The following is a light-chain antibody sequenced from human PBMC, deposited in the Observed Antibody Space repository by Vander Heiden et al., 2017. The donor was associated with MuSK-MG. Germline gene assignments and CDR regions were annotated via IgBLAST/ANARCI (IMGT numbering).Light chain of an antibody. V-gene: IGKV3-15*01. CDR2: GAS. Sequence: ETVLTQSPATLSVSPGDRATLSCRASQSVSTNLAWYQQKPGQAPRLLTYGASTRATDIPARFSGSGSGTEFTLTIGSLQSEDFAVYYCQQYKDWPPLTFGGRTKVEIK. J-gene: IGKJ4*01. CDR3: QQYKDWPPLT. CDR1: QSVSTN.